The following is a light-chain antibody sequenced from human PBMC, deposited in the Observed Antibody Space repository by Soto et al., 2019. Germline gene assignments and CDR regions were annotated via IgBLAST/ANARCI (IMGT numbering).Light chain of an antibody. CDR1: RRVSRY. V-gene: IGKV3-11*01. CDR2: DTS. J-gene: IGKJ5*01. CDR3: QQRSNWIT. Sequence: EIVLPQSPATLCWSLGERASLSCRPSRRVSRYLAWYQQNPCQAPRLLVYDTSYRAADIPDRFSVSGSATDFTIPISSLEPAEFPVDYWQQRSNWITFGQGTRLEI.